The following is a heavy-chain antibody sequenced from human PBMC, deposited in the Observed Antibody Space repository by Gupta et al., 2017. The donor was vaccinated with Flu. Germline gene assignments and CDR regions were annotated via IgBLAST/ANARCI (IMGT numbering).Heavy chain of an antibody. CDR1: GFIFRDYA. J-gene: IGHJ4*02. CDR3: AXRLVETDRDNFDY. CDR2: ISSSGDNT. Sequence: EVQLLESGGGLVQPGGSLRLACAASGFIFRDYAINWVRQAPGKGLEWVSAISSSGDNTHYADAVKGRFSISRDNSKNTVYLHLDSLRMEXTXLSYCAXRLVETDRDNFDYWGQGTLVTVSS. D-gene: IGHD5-18*01. V-gene: IGHV3-23*01.